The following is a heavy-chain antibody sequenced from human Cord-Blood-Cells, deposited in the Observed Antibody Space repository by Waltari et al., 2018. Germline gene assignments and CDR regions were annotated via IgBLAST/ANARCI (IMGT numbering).Heavy chain of an antibody. V-gene: IGHV4-34*01. Sequence: QVQLQQWGAGLLKPSETLSLTCAVYGGSFSGYYWSWIRQPPGKGLEWIGEINQNGSTNYNPSLKSRVTISVDTSKNQFSLKLSSVTAADTAVYYCARGGAPNYYDSSGYYYRWGQGTLVTVSS. D-gene: IGHD3-22*01. CDR3: ARGGAPNYYDSSGYYYR. J-gene: IGHJ4*02. CDR1: GGSFSGYY. CDR2: INQNGST.